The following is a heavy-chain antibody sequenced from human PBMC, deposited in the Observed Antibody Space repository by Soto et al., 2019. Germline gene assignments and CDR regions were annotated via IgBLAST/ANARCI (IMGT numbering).Heavy chain of an antibody. CDR1: GFTFSTYW. D-gene: IGHD2-2*01. CDR2: INSDASHT. Sequence: EVQLVEAGGGLVQTGGSLRLSCAASGFTFSTYWMHWIRQVPGKGLDRVSRINSDASHTYYADSVKGRFTISRDNSKNTLHLEMTIPRAEDTAVYSFVIDVHCITTSCYRNWFGSWSQGPLVIVSS. V-gene: IGHV3-74*01. CDR3: VIDVHCITTSCYRNWFGS. J-gene: IGHJ5*01.